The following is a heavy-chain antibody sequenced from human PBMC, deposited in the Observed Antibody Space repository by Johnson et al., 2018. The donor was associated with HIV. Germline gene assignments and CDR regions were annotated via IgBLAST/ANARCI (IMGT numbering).Heavy chain of an antibody. D-gene: IGHD5-18*01. J-gene: IGHJ3*02. V-gene: IGHV3-66*01. CDR1: GFTVSSNY. CDR2: IGTAGDI. CDR3: AKFPEYSFGSGAFDI. Sequence: VQLVESGGGVVQPGGSLRLSCAASGFTVSSNYMSWVRQATGKGLEWVSVIGTAGDIYYADSVKGRFTISRDNSKNTLYLQMNSLRADDTAVYYCAKFPEYSFGSGAFDIWGQGTRVTVSS.